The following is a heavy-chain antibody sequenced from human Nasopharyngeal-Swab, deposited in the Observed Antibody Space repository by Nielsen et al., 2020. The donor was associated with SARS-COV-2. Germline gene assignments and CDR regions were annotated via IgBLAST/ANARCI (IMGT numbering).Heavy chain of an antibody. J-gene: IGHJ4*02. D-gene: IGHD6-13*01. CDR2: ISSSSSYT. Sequence: GESLKISCAASGFTFSDYYMSWLRQAPGKGLEWVSYISSSSSYTDYAASVKGRFTISRDNAKNSLYLQMDNLRAEDTAVYYCARSTSSSWYRPLDYWGQGTLV. CDR1: GFTFSDYY. V-gene: IGHV3-11*03. CDR3: ARSTSSSWYRPLDY.